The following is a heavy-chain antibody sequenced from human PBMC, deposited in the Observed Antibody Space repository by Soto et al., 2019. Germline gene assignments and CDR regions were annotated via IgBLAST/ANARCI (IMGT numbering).Heavy chain of an antibody. D-gene: IGHD2-21*02. CDR3: AREETAWPLAYGLDV. Sequence: GGSLRLSCAGSGFTFSRYSMNWVRQAPGKGLEWVASIGTRGDIYYAESVKGRLTISRDNAKNSLSLEMDSLRVEDTGVYYCAREETAWPLAYGLDVWGQGTTVTVSS. J-gene: IGHJ6*02. CDR1: GFTFSRYS. CDR2: IGTRGDI. V-gene: IGHV3-21*01.